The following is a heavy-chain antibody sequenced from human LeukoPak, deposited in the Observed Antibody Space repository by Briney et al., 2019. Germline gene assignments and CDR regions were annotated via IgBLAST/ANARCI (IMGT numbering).Heavy chain of an antibody. CDR1: GYTFTSYG. CDR2: IIPIFGTT. D-gene: IGHD4-17*01. V-gene: IGHV1-69*13. J-gene: IGHJ6*03. Sequence: ASVKVSCKASGYTFTSYGISWVRQAPGQGLEWMGGIIPIFGTTNYAQKFQGRVTITADESTSTAYMELSSLRSEDTAVYYCARYSGDYGDYVGKYYYYYYMDVWGKGTTVTISS. CDR3: ARYSGDYGDYVGKYYYYYYMDV.